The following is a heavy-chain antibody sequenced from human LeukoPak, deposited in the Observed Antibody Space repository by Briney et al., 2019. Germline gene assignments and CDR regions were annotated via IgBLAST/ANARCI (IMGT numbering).Heavy chain of an antibody. CDR1: GGSFTHYY. J-gene: IGHJ1*01. CDR2: IYSSGTT. V-gene: IGHV4-59*08. D-gene: IGHD1-26*01. Sequence: SETLSLTCAVSGGSFTHYYWSWIRQPPGKGLQWIGYIYSSGTTKYNPSLKSRVTISLDMPNNQFSLILTSVTAADTAVYYCARGRAWELPDYFQLWGQGTLVTVST. CDR3: ARGRAWELPDYFQL.